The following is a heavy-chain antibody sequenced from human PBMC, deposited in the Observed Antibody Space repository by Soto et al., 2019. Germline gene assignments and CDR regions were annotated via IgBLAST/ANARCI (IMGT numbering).Heavy chain of an antibody. D-gene: IGHD1-1*01. V-gene: IGHV3-48*02. CDR3: ARDADNWNGYYYYYGMDV. J-gene: IGHJ6*02. CDR1: GFTFSSYS. CDR2: ISSSSSTI. Sequence: GGSLRLSCAASGFTFSSYSMNWVRQAPGKGLEWVSYISSSSSTIYYADSVKGRFTISRDNAKNSLYLQMNSLRDEDTAVYYCARDADNWNGYYYYYGMDVWGQGTTVTVSS.